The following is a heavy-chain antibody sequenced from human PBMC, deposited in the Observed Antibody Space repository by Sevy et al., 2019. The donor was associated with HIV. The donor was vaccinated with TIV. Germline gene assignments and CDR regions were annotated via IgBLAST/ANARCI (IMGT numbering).Heavy chain of an antibody. CDR1: GITVSSTY. CDR3: ATEEYTSSWITGWFDA. J-gene: IGHJ5*02. CDR2: IFSGGGT. Sequence: GGSLRLSCSVSGITVSSTYMSWVRQAPGKGLEWVSVIFSGGGTSYADSVKGRFSISRDNSENRVYLQMKSLGVEDTATYYCATEEYTSSWITGWFDAWGQGTLVTVSS. V-gene: IGHV3-53*01. D-gene: IGHD2-2*01.